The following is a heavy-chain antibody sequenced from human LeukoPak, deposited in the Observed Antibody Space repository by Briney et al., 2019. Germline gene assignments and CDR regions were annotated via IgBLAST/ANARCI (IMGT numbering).Heavy chain of an antibody. Sequence: SETLSLTCAVYGGSFSGYYWSWIRQPPGKGLEWIGEINHSGSTNYNPSLKSRVTISVDTSKNQFSLKLSSVTAADTAVYYCARGRRPLIAAAFDYWGQGTLATVSS. J-gene: IGHJ4*02. D-gene: IGHD6-13*01. CDR3: ARGRRPLIAAAFDY. V-gene: IGHV4-34*01. CDR1: GGSFSGYY. CDR2: INHSGST.